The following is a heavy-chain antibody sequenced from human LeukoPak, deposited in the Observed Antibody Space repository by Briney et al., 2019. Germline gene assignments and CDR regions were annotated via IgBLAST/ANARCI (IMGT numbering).Heavy chain of an antibody. V-gene: IGHV3-23*01. Sequence: GGSLRLSCAASGFTFSTFAMIWVHQPPGKGLEWVSSIFPSGGEIHYADSVRGRFTISRDNSKSTLSLQMNSLRAEDTAIYYCATYRQVLLPFESWGQGTLVTVSS. CDR3: ATYRQVLLPFES. D-gene: IGHD2-8*02. J-gene: IGHJ4*02. CDR2: IFPSGGEI. CDR1: GFTFSTFA.